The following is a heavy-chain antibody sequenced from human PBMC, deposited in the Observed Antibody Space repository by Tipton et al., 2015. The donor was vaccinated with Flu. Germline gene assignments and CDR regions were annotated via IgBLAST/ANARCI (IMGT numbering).Heavy chain of an antibody. V-gene: IGHV4-61*08. D-gene: IGHD2-2*01. CDR1: GGSVNNGGYY. CDR3: ARDTMTRGFDI. Sequence: TLSLTCNVSGGSVNNGGYYWSWIRQPPGKGLEWIGFFYYSGSTDYNPSLKSRVTISLDTSKNQFSLRLVSVTAADTAVYYCARDTMTRGFDIWGQGTMVTVSS. J-gene: IGHJ3*02. CDR2: FYYSGST.